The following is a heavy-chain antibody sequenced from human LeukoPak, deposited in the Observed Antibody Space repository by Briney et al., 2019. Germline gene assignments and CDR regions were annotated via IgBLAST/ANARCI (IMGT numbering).Heavy chain of an antibody. J-gene: IGHJ4*02. Sequence: SETLSLTCTVSGGSISSYYWSWIRQPPGKGLEWIGYIYYSGSTNYNPSLKSRVTISVDTSKNQFSLKLSSVTAADTAVYYCARAGSHCTSGVCKGNLSDYWGQGALVTVSS. CDR1: GGSISSYY. D-gene: IGHD2-8*01. CDR2: IYYSGST. V-gene: IGHV4-59*12. CDR3: ARAGSHCTSGVCKGNLSDY.